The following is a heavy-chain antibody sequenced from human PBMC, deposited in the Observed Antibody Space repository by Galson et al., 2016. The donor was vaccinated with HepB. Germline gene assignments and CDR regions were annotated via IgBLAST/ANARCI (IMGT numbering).Heavy chain of an antibody. V-gene: IGHV3-74*01. CDR2: ISGDGNIT. CDR1: GFTFSSYW. J-gene: IGHJ5*02. CDR3: GRDVGP. Sequence: SLRLSCAASGFTFSSYWMHWVRHAPGEGLVWVSRISGDGNITTYADSVKGRFTVSRDSSKNTLFLQMNSLRVEDTAVYYCGRDVGPWGPGTLVTVSS.